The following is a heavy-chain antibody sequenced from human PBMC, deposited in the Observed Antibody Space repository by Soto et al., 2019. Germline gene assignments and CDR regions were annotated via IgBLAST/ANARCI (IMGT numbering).Heavy chain of an antibody. CDR2: IYYSGSA. CDR3: ARVRTTETTTDY. CDR1: GGSISSGVYY. V-gene: IGHV4-31*03. D-gene: IGHD4-17*01. Sequence: QVQLQESGPGLVEPSQTLSLTCTVSGGSISSGVYYWSWIRQHPGKGLEWIGYIYYSGSAYYNPSLKSRVTMSVDTSKNQFSLKLSSVTAADTAVYYCARVRTTETTTDYWGQGTLVTVSS. J-gene: IGHJ4*02.